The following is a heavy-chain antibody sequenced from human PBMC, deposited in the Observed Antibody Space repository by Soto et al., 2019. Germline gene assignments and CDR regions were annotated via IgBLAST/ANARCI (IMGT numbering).Heavy chain of an antibody. Sequence: EVQLVETGGGLIQPGGSLRLSCAASGFTVSSNYMSWVRQAPGKGLEWVSVIYSGGSTYYADSVKGRFTISRDNSKNTLYLQMNSLRGEDTAVYYCARAQNQFDWLLWVGPFDYWGQGTLVTVSS. V-gene: IGHV3-53*02. CDR3: ARAQNQFDWLLWVGPFDY. CDR1: GFTVSSNY. D-gene: IGHD3-9*01. J-gene: IGHJ4*02. CDR2: IYSGGST.